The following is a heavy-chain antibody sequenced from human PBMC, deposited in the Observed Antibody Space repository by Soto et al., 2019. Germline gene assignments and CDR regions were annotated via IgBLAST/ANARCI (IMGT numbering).Heavy chain of an antibody. CDR2: ISAYNGNT. Sequence: ASVKVSCKASGYTFTSYGISWVRQAPGQGLEWMGWISAYNGNTNYAQKLQGRVTMTTDTSTSTAYMELRSLRSDDTAVYYCARTTPYCSGGSCYPGRYFDYWGQGTLVTAPQ. CDR1: GYTFTSYG. J-gene: IGHJ4*02. CDR3: ARTTPYCSGGSCYPGRYFDY. D-gene: IGHD2-15*01. V-gene: IGHV1-18*01.